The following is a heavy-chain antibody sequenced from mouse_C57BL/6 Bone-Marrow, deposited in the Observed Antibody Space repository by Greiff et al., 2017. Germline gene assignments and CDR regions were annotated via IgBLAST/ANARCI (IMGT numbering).Heavy chain of an antibody. CDR3: ARILITTVVAVDY. J-gene: IGHJ4*01. V-gene: IGHV1-59*01. CDR2: IDPSDSYT. Sequence: QVQLQQPGAELVRPGTSVKLSCKASGYTFTSYWMHWVKQRPGQGLEWIGVIDPSDSYTNYNQKFKGKATLTVDTSSSTAYMQLSSLTSEDSAVYYCARILITTVVAVDYWGQGTSVTVSS. D-gene: IGHD1-1*01. CDR1: GYTFTSYW.